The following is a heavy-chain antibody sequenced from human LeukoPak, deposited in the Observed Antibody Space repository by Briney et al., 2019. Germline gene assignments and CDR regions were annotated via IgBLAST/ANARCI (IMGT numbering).Heavy chain of an antibody. V-gene: IGHV4-59*08. CDR2: ISDIGSI. CDR1: GGSISSYY. J-gene: IGHJ4*02. Sequence: PSETLSLTCTAPGGSISSYYWSWIRQPPGKGLEWIAYISDIGSINYNPSLKSRVTISLDTSKNQFSLKLSSVTAADTAVYYCAGHHPRNTVDFWGQGTLVTVSS. CDR3: AGHHPRNTVDF. D-gene: IGHD2/OR15-2a*01.